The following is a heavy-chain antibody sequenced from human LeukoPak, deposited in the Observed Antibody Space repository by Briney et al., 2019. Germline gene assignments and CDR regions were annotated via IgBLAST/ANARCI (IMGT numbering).Heavy chain of an antibody. J-gene: IGHJ6*02. CDR2: ISSSSSYI. CDR1: GFTFSSYS. Sequence: GGSLRLSCAASGFTFSSYSMNWVRQAPGKGLEWVSSISSSSSYIYYADSVKGRFTISRDNSKNTLYLQMNSLRAEDTAVYYCAKYGVATIFTIDYYYGMDVWGQGTTVTVSS. D-gene: IGHD5-12*01. CDR3: AKYGVATIFTIDYYYGMDV. V-gene: IGHV3-21*04.